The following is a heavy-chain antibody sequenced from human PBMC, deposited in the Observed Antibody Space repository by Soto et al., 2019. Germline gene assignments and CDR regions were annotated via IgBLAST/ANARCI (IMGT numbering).Heavy chain of an antibody. Sequence: GGALRLSCAASGFTFSGSALHWVRQASGKGLEGVGRIRTKVNSYATAYAASVTGRFTISRDDSRNTAYLQMNSLKTEDTAVYYCSRNDPDDMIRKWGQGTRVAVSS. CDR1: GFTFSGSA. CDR3: SRNDPDDMIRK. V-gene: IGHV3-73*01. J-gene: IGHJ4*02. CDR2: IRTKVNSYAT. D-gene: IGHD3-9*01.